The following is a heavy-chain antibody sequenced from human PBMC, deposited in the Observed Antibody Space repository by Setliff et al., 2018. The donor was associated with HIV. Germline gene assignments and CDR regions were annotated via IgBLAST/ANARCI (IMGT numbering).Heavy chain of an antibody. J-gene: IGHJ4*02. CDR1: GGTFSSYA. V-gene: IGHV1-69*13. CDR2: IIPIFGMA. CDR3: ARDYSPTFYYYDSSGTFGY. Sequence: SVKVSCKASGGTFSSYAISWVRQAPGQGLEWMGGIIPIFGMANYAQKFQGRVTITADESTSTAYMELSSLRSEDTAVYYCARDYSPTFYYYDSSGTFGYWGQGTLVTVSS. D-gene: IGHD3-22*01.